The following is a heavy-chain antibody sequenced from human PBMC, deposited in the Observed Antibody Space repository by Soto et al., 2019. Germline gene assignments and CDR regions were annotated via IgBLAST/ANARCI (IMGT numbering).Heavy chain of an antibody. CDR2: INTYNGMT. J-gene: IGHJ4*02. CDR1: GYTFINYH. D-gene: IGHD5-12*01. V-gene: IGHV1-18*01. CDR3: AKSPRGEMATD. Sequence: QVQLVQSGGEVKKPGASVTVSCKASGYTFINYHITWVRQAPGQGLEWMAWINTYNGMTDYAQRFQGRVTMTRDTSTSTDYMELRNLGSDDTAVYFCAKSPRGEMATDWGQGTLFTVSS.